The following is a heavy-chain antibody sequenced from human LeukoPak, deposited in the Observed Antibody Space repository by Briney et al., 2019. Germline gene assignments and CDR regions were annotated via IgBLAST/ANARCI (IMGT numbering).Heavy chain of an antibody. CDR2: MNPNSGNT. Sequence: GASVKVSCKASGYTFTSSDINWVRQATGQGLEWVGWMNPNSGNTDYAQKFQGRVTMTRNTSISTAYMELSSLRSEDTAVYYCARGQKDNGVSSSWYYFGMDVWGQGTTVTVSS. V-gene: IGHV1-8*01. J-gene: IGHJ6*02. D-gene: IGHD6-13*01. CDR3: ARGQKDNGVSSSWYYFGMDV. CDR1: GYTFTSSD.